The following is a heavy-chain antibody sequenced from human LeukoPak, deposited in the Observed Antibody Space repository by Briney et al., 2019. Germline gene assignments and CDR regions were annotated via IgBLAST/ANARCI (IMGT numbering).Heavy chain of an antibody. CDR2: IYYSGNT. CDR3: ATFMGYSWFDP. D-gene: IGHD2-2*02. Sequence: SETLSLTCSVSGGSISSNNYWGWVRQPPGKGLEWIGSIYYSGNTYYNPSLKSRVTISVDTSKNQFSLKLRSVTAADTAIYYCATFMGYSWFDPWGQGTLVTVSS. V-gene: IGHV4-39*01. J-gene: IGHJ5*01. CDR1: GGSISSNNY.